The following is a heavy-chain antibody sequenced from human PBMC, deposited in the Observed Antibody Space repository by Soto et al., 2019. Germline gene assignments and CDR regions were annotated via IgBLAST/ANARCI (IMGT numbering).Heavy chain of an antibody. V-gene: IGHV3-15*01. D-gene: IGHD3-22*01. Sequence: GGSLRLSCAASGFTFSNAWMSWVRQAPGKGLEWVGRIKSKTDGGTTDYAAPVKGRFTISRDDPKNTLYLQMNSLKTEDTAMYYCTAITMIVSDAFDIWGQGTMVTVSS. J-gene: IGHJ3*02. CDR1: GFTFSNAW. CDR2: IKSKTDGGTT. CDR3: TAITMIVSDAFDI.